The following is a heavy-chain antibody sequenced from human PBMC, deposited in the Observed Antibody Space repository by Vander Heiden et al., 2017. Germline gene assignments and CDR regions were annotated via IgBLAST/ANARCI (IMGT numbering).Heavy chain of an antibody. V-gene: IGHV5-51*01. CDR2: IYPADSHT. CDR1: GSTFAGYW. CDR3: ARTYSWYTAYFFDY. D-gene: IGHD1-1*01. J-gene: IGHJ4*02. Sequence: EVQLVQSATEVKETGKSLKISCQASGSTFAGYWIAWLRQRPGQGLEWVGIIYPADSHTTYSPSFQGQVTISADNSINTAYLQWHSLTASDTAIYYCARTYSWYTAYFFDYWGQGTQVTVSS.